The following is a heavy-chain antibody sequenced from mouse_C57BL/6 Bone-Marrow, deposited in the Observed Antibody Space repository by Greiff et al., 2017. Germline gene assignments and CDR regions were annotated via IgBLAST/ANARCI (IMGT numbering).Heavy chain of an antibody. CDR1: GYTFTDYY. D-gene: IGHD2-4*01. CDR2: INPYNGGT. V-gene: IGHV1-19*01. J-gene: IGHJ3*01. CDR3: VYDYDVSWFAY. Sequence: LKESGPVLVKPGASVKMSCKASGYTFTDYYMNWVKQSHGKSLEWIGVINPYNGGTSYNQKIKGKATLTVDKSSSKAYMELNSLTSYDSAVYYYVYDYDVSWFAYWGKGTLVTVSA.